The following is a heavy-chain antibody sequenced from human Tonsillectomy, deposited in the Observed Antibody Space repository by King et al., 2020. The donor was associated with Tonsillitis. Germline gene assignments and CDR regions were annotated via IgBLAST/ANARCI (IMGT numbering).Heavy chain of an antibody. CDR1: GYTFISYG. J-gene: IGHJ5*02. Sequence: QLVQSGAEVKKPGASVKVSRKASGYTFISYGISWVRQAPGQGLEWMGWISAYNGNTNYAQKLQGRVTMTTDTSTSTAYMELRSLRSDDTAVYYCARDYDDFWSGSGGWFDPWGQGTLVTVSS. V-gene: IGHV1-18*01. D-gene: IGHD3-3*01. CDR2: ISAYNGNT. CDR3: ARDYDDFWSGSGGWFDP.